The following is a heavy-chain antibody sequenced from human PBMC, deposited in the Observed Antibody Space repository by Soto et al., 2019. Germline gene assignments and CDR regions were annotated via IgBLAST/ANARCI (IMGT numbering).Heavy chain of an antibody. CDR2: IYYSGST. V-gene: IGHV4-59*01. J-gene: IGHJ3*02. CDR1: GGSISSYY. Sequence: PSETLSLTCTVSGGSISSYYWSWIRQPPGKGLEWIGYIYYSGSTNYNPSLKSRVTISVDTSKNQFSLKLSSVTAADTAVYYCARFSRYSSSWRYDAFDIWGQGTMVTVSS. CDR3: ARFSRYSSSWRYDAFDI. D-gene: IGHD6-13*01.